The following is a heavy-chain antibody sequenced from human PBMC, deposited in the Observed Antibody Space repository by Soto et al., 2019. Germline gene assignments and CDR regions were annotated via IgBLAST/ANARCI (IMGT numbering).Heavy chain of an antibody. D-gene: IGHD5-18*01. Sequence: SVKVSCKASGGTFSGYAISWVRQAPGQGLEWMGGITPIFGTANYAQKFQGRVTITADESTSTAYMELSSLRSEDTAVYYCAGGYSYVQFDYWGQGTLVTVSS. J-gene: IGHJ4*02. CDR3: AGGYSYVQFDY. CDR1: GGTFSGYA. CDR2: ITPIFGTA. V-gene: IGHV1-69*13.